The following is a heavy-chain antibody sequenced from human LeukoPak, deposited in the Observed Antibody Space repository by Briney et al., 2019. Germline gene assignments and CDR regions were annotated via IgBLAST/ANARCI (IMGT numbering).Heavy chain of an antibody. V-gene: IGHV4-31*03. CDR1: GGSISRGGYY. Sequence: SETQSLTCTVSGGSISRGGYYWSWIRQHPGKGLEWIGYIYYSGSAYYNPSLKSRVTISVDTSKNQFSLKLSSVTAAGTAVYYCSKCGDGYSDAFDIWGQGTMVTVSS. CDR2: IYYSGSA. CDR3: SKCGDGYSDAFDI. D-gene: IGHD5-24*01. J-gene: IGHJ3*02.